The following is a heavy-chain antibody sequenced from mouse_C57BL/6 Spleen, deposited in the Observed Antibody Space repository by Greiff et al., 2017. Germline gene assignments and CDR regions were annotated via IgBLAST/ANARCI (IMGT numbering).Heavy chain of an antibody. V-gene: IGHV3-6*01. D-gene: IGHD2-5*01. CDR1: GYSITSGYF. CDR3: ARGGAYYSNPWFAY. Sequence: EVKLLESGPGLVKPSQSLSLTCSVTGYSITSGYFWNWIRQFPGNKLEWMGYLSYDGSNNYNPSLKNRISITRDTSKNQFFLKLNSLTTEDTATYYCARGGAYYSNPWFAYWGQGTLVTVSA. CDR2: LSYDGSN. J-gene: IGHJ3*01.